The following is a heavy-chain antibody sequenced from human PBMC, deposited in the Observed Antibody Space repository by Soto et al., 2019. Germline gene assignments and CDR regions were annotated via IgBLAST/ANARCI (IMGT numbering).Heavy chain of an antibody. J-gene: IGHJ5*02. CDR1: GFIFRNHV. CDR2: IDNSGDGS. CDR3: AKIPSRGMIFGAGS. D-gene: IGHD3-3*01. V-gene: IGHV3-23*05. Sequence: LRLSCAASGFIFRNHVLNWVRQAPGKGLEWVSAIDNSGDGSFYADSVKGRFIISRDNSNDTVFLHMNNLRLEDTAFYYCAKIPSRGMIFGAGSWGQGTLVTVSS.